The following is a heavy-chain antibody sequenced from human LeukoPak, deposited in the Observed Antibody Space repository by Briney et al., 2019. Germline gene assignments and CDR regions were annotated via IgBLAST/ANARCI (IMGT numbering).Heavy chain of an antibody. CDR3: GIAVAGMPDY. CDR1: GGTFSSYA. CDR2: IIPIFGTA. J-gene: IGHJ4*02. Sequence: ASVKVSCKASGGTFSSYAISWVRQAPGQGLEWMGGIIPIFGTANYAQKFQGRVTITRDTSASTAYMELSSLRSEDTAVYYCGIAVAGMPDYWGQGTLVTVSS. V-gene: IGHV1-69*05. D-gene: IGHD6-19*01.